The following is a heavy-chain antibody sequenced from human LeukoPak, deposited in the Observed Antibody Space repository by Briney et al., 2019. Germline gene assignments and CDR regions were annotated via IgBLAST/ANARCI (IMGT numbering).Heavy chain of an antibody. CDR2: INPNSGGT. D-gene: IGHD2-21*01. CDR1: GYTFTGYY. V-gene: IGHV1-2*02. Sequence: ASVKVSCKASGYTFTGYYMHWVRQAPGQGLEWMGWINPNSGGTNYAQKFQGRVTMTRDTSISTAYMELSRLRSDDTAVYYCARDLTYMRVRPDATWGQGTLVAVSS. CDR3: ARDLTYMRVRPDAT. J-gene: IGHJ5*02.